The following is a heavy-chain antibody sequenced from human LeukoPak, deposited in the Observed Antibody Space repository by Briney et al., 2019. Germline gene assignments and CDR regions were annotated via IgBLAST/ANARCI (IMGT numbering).Heavy chain of an antibody. CDR2: IRYDGSNK. D-gene: IGHD3-10*01. J-gene: IGHJ6*03. Sequence: PGGSLRLSCAASGFNFSSYDMNWVRQAPGKGLEWVAFIRYDGSNKYYADSVKGRFTISRDNSKNTLYLQMNSLRAEDTAVYYCAKDKGDFGSGYYCYMDVWGKGTTVTVSS. CDR3: AKDKGDFGSGYYCYMDV. V-gene: IGHV3-30*02. CDR1: GFNFSSYD.